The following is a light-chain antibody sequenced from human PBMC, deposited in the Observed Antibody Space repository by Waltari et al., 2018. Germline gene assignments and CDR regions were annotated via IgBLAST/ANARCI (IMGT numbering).Light chain of an antibody. Sequence: EIVLTQSRGTLALSPGERAPLSCRASQSVGRALAWYQQKPGQAPRLLIYDASSRATGISDKFSGSGSGTDFSLTINRVEPEDFAVYFCQMYVRLPVTFGQGTKVEVK. V-gene: IGKV3-20*01. CDR1: QSVGRA. CDR3: QMYVRLPVT. J-gene: IGKJ1*01. CDR2: DAS.